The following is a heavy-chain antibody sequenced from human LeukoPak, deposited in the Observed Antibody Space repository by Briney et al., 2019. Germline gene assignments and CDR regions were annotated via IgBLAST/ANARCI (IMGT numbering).Heavy chain of an antibody. D-gene: IGHD2-2*01. CDR1: GGSISSGSYY. J-gene: IGHJ3*02. CDR3: ARYMRTSDAFDI. V-gene: IGHV4-61*02. Sequence: PSETLSLTCTVSGGSISSGSYYWSWIRQPAGKGQEWIGRIYTSGSTNYNPSLKSRVTISVDTSKNQFSLKLSSVTAADTAVYYCARYMRTSDAFDIWGQGTMVTVSS. CDR2: IYTSGST.